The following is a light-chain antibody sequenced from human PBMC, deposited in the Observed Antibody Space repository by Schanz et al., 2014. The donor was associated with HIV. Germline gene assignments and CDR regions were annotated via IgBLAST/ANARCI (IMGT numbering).Light chain of an antibody. Sequence: QSVLAQPPSVSGAPGQRVTISCTGTSSNIGAGYDVHWYQLLPGTAPTLLIFDNTNRPSGVPARFSGSKSGSSASLAISGLQAEDEADYYCSSWAGNYVKIFGSGTKVTVL. J-gene: IGLJ1*01. CDR2: DNT. CDR3: SSWAGNYVKI. V-gene: IGLV1-40*01. CDR1: SSNIGAGYD.